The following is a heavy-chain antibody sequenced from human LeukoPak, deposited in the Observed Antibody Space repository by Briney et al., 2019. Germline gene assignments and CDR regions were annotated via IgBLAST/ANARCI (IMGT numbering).Heavy chain of an antibody. CDR2: IHPGNSNI. CDR3: ANFYGDKDSDFAY. Sequence: PGESLKIPCKGSGYSFTNYWIGWVRQMPGKGLEWMGIIHPGNSNIRYSPSFEGQVTISADKSISTAYLQWSSLKASDSAMYYCANFYGDKDSDFAYWGQGTLVTVSS. D-gene: IGHD4-23*01. J-gene: IGHJ4*02. CDR1: GYSFTNYW. V-gene: IGHV5-51*01.